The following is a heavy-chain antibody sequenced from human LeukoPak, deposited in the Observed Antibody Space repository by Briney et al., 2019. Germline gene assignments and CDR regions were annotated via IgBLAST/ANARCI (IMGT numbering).Heavy chain of an antibody. Sequence: ASVKVSCKASGYTFTGYYMHWVRQAPGQGLEWMGWINPNSGGTNYAQKFQGRVTMTRDTSTSTAYMELSRLRSDDTAVYYCARDSGDYGDFDYWGQGTLVTVSS. CDR1: GYTFTGYY. CDR2: INPNSGGT. V-gene: IGHV1-2*02. J-gene: IGHJ4*02. CDR3: ARDSGDYGDFDY. D-gene: IGHD4-17*01.